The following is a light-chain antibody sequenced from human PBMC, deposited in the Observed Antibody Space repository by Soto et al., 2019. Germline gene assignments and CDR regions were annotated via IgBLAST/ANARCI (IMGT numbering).Light chain of an antibody. V-gene: IGLV1-40*01. CDR3: QAYDYSLTASV. CDR2: GNR. CDR1: SSNLGAGYD. J-gene: IGLJ3*02. Sequence: QLVLTQPPSVSRAPGQRVTISCTGNSSNLGAGYDVHWYQQLPGAAPKLVIFGNRNRPSGVPERFSGSKSGTSASLAITGLLAEDEADYYCQAYDYSLTASVFGGGTKVTVL.